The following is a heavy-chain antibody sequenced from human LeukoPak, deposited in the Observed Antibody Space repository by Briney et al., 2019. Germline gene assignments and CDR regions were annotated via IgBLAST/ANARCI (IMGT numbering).Heavy chain of an antibody. CDR1: GFTFSSYA. Sequence: GGSLRLSCAASGFTFSSYAMSWVRQAPGKGLEWVSAISGSGGSTYYANSVKGRFTISRDNSKNTLYLQMNSLRAEDTAVYYCAKDGGELLLSDAFDIWGQGTMVTVSS. V-gene: IGHV3-23*01. D-gene: IGHD1-26*01. CDR3: AKDGGELLLSDAFDI. CDR2: ISGSGGST. J-gene: IGHJ3*02.